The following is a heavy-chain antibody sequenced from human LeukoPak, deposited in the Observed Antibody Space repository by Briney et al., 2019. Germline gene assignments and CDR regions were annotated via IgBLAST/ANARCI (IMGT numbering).Heavy chain of an antibody. J-gene: IGHJ6*02. Sequence: GGSLRLSCAASGFTVSSNYMSWVRQAPGKGLEWVSVIYSGGGTYYADSVKGRFTISRDNSKNTLYLQMNSLRAEDTAVYYCARDLDFYGMDVWGQGTTVTVSS. V-gene: IGHV3-66*01. CDR1: GFTVSSNY. CDR3: ARDLDFYGMDV. D-gene: IGHD3-3*01. CDR2: IYSGGGT.